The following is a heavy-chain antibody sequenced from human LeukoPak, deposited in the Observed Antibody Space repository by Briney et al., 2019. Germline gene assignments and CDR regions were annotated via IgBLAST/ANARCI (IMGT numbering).Heavy chain of an antibody. Sequence: GGSLRLSCTASGLTVSSNCISWVRQAPGKGLEWVSVIYSGGSTYYADSVKGRFTISRDNSKNTLYLQMNSLRAEDTAVYYCAKSYSGSYRQDYFDYWGQGTLVTVSS. CDR1: GLTVSSNC. CDR3: AKSYSGSYRQDYFDY. J-gene: IGHJ4*02. CDR2: IYSGGST. D-gene: IGHD1-26*01. V-gene: IGHV3-53*01.